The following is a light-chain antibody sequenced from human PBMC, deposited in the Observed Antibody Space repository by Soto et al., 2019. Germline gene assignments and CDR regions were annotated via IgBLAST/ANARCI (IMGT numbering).Light chain of an antibody. J-gene: IGLJ2*01. V-gene: IGLV2-14*01. CDR3: SSYAGSNNLI. Sequence: QSALTQPASVSGSPGQSITISCTGTSSDVSAYNYVSWYQQHPGKAPKLMIYEVSNRPSGVSNRFSGSKSGNTASLTISGLQAEDEADYYCSSYAGSNNLIFGGGTKLTVL. CDR2: EVS. CDR1: SSDVSAYNY.